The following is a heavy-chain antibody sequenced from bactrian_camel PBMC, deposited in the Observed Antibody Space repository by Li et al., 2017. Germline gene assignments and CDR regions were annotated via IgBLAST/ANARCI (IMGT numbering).Heavy chain of an antibody. V-gene: IGHV3S53*01. CDR2: ISPDDAT. CDR1: GGTYIRYS. Sequence: QVQLVESGGGSVQSGGSLRLSCAASGGTYIRYSMGWFRQTPGKEREFVSSISPDDATRYADSVKGRFTISRDNAKSTVFLQMNGLKSEDTALYYCTMFDYWGQGTQVTVS. CDR3: TMFDY. J-gene: IGHJ4*01.